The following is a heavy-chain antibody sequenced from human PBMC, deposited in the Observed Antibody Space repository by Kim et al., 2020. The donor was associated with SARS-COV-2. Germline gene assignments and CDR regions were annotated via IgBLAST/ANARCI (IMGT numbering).Heavy chain of an antibody. D-gene: IGHD3-3*01. CDR2: ISWNSGSI. CDR1: GFTFDDYA. J-gene: IGHJ4*02. Sequence: GGSLRLSCAASGFTFDDYAMHWVRQAPGKGLEWVSGISWNSGSIGYVDSVKGRFTISRDNAKNSLYLQMNSLRAEDTALYYCAKDAHFGVVILLDYWGQGTLVTVSS. CDR3: AKDAHFGVVILLDY. V-gene: IGHV3-9*01.